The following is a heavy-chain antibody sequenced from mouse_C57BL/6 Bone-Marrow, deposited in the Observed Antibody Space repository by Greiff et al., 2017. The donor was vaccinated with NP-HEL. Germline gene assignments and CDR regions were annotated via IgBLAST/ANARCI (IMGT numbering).Heavy chain of an antibody. CDR2: IWSGGST. V-gene: IGHV2-2*01. CDR3: ARNSPFITTAPGYAMDY. J-gene: IGHJ4*01. Sequence: QVQLKQSGPGLVQPSQSLSITCTVSGFSLTSYGVHWVRQSPGKGLEWLGVIWSGGSTDYNAAFISRLSISKDNSKSQVFFKMNRLQADDTAIYCCARNSPFITTAPGYAMDYWGQGTSVTVSS. CDR1: GFSLTSYG. D-gene: IGHD1-1*01.